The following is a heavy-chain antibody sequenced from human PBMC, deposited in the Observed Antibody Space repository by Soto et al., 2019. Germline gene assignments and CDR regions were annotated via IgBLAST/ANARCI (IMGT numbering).Heavy chain of an antibody. D-gene: IGHD5-12*01. Sequence: QLQLQESGPRLVKPAETLSLTCIVSGGSFSSSTYYGGWIRQPPGKGLEWIGSIFYSGSTSYNPSLKSRVTLSVDTSKNRFSLNLSSVTAADTAVYYCASAPGFNLFDSWGQGTLVTVSS. CDR3: ASAPGFNLFDS. J-gene: IGHJ4*02. CDR2: IFYSGST. V-gene: IGHV4-39*01. CDR1: GGSFSSSTYY.